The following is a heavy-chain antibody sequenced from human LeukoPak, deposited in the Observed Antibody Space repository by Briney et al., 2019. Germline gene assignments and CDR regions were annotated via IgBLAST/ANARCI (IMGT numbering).Heavy chain of an antibody. J-gene: IGHJ5*02. V-gene: IGHV1-2*02. CDR3: ASSPNYDILTGYYIPSWFDP. Sequence: ASVKVSCKASGYTFTGYYMHWVRQAPGQGLEWMGWINPNSGGTNYAQKFQGRVTMTRDTSISTAYMELSRLRSDDTAVYYWASSPNYDILTGYYIPSWFDPWGQGTLVTVSS. D-gene: IGHD3-9*01. CDR2: INPNSGGT. CDR1: GYTFTGYY.